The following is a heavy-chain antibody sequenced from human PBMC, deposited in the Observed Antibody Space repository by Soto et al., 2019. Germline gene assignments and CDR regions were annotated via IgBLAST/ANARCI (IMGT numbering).Heavy chain of an antibody. V-gene: IGHV1-69*06. CDR3: ATALFFEAAGTDDYYGMDV. CDR2: IIPIFGTA. J-gene: IGHJ6*02. Sequence: SVHVSFLASGGTFSSYAISWVRQAPGQGLEWMGGIIPIFGTANYAQMFQGRVTITAHKSTSTAYNELRSQSSEEKDVNYCATALFFEAAGTDDYYGMDVWGQGTTVTVSS. CDR1: GGTFSSYA. D-gene: IGHD6-13*01.